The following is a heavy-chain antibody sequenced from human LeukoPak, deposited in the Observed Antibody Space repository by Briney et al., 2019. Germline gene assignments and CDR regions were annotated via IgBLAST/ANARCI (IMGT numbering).Heavy chain of an antibody. D-gene: IGHD6-13*01. J-gene: IGHJ4*02. V-gene: IGHV3-7*03. CDR3: ARDVLTLIAAAGTEVYYFDY. Sequence: GGSLRLSRAASGFTFSSYWMSWVRQAPGKGLEWVANIKQDGSEKYYVDSVKGRFTISRDNAKNSLYLQMNSLRAEDTAVYYCARDVLTLIAAAGTEVYYFDYWGQGTLVTVSS. CDR2: IKQDGSEK. CDR1: GFTFSSYW.